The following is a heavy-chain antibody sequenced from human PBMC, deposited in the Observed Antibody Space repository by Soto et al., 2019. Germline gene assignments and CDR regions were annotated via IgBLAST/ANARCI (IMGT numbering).Heavy chain of an antibody. Sequence: SQTLSLTCVISGDSVSSNSAAWNWIRQSPSRGLEWLGRTYYRSKWYNDYAVSVKSRITINPDTSKNQFSLQLNSVTPEDTAVYHCARDEVPAATYYYYYGMDVWGQGTTVTVSS. CDR3: ARDEVPAATYYYYYGMDV. CDR1: GDSVSSNSAA. CDR2: TYYRSKWYN. D-gene: IGHD2-2*01. V-gene: IGHV6-1*01. J-gene: IGHJ6*02.